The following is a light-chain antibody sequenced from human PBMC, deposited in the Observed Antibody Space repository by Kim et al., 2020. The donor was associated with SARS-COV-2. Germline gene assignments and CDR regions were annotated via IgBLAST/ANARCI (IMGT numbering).Light chain of an antibody. CDR1: QSVGSK. V-gene: IGKV3D-15*01. Sequence: PGERATLSCRASQSVGSKLAWYKQTPGQAPRLLINGASTRATGVPARFTGSGSGTEFSLAISSLQSEDFAVYYCQQYFDWPLTFGGGTKVDIK. CDR2: GAS. J-gene: IGKJ4*01. CDR3: QQYFDWPLT.